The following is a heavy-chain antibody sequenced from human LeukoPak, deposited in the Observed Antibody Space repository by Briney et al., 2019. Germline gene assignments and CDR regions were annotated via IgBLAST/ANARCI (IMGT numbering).Heavy chain of an antibody. V-gene: IGHV3-33*01. Sequence: GGSLRLSCAASGFTFSSYVIHWVRQAPGKGLEWVAVIWYDASNEHYADSVKGRCTISRDNSKNTVYLQMNSLRAEDTAVYYCARVGRMGSPQWYFDVWGRGTLVTVSS. CDR1: GFTFSSYV. CDR2: IWYDASNE. J-gene: IGHJ2*01. CDR3: ARVGRMGSPQWYFDV. D-gene: IGHD1-1*01.